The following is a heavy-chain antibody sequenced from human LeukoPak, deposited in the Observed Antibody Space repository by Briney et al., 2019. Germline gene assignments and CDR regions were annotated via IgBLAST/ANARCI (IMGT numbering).Heavy chain of an antibody. CDR2: ISVGGRIM. CDR1: GFTFSSYS. J-gene: IGHJ4*02. CDR3: ASHWGGY. Sequence: GGSLRLSCVASGFTFSSYSFNWVRQAPGKGLEWVSYISVGGRIMSYADSVKGRFTISRDNLKNTLYLQMNSLRAEDTAVYYCASHWGGYWGQGTLVTVSS. V-gene: IGHV3-48*01. D-gene: IGHD3-16*01.